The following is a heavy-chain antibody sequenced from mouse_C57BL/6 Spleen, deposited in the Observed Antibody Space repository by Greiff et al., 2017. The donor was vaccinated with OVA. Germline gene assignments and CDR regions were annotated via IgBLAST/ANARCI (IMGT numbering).Heavy chain of an antibody. CDR2: IYPGDGDT. V-gene: IGHV1-80*01. CDR3: ARENYGSSYFDY. Sequence: VQLQQSGAELVKPGASVKISCKASGYAFSSYWMNWVKQRPGKGLEWIRQIYPGDGDTNYNGKFKGKATLTSDKSSSTAYMQLSSLTSEDSAVYFCARENYGSSYFDYWGQGTTLTVSS. CDR1: GYAFSSYW. D-gene: IGHD1-1*01. J-gene: IGHJ2*01.